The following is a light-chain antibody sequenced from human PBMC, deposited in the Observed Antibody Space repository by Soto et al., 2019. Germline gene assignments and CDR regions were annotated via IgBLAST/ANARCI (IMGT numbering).Light chain of an antibody. J-gene: IGKJ1*01. CDR3: MQPLQSWT. V-gene: IGKV2-28*01. CDR1: KSLLHSNGYNY. CDR2: LGS. Sequence: VVTHSPVSVVVPPREPASIACRSSKSLLHSNGYNYLDWYLQKPGQSPQLLIYLGSNRASGVPDRFSGSGSGTDFTLKISRVEGEDVGVYYCMQPLQSWTVGQGTKVDSK.